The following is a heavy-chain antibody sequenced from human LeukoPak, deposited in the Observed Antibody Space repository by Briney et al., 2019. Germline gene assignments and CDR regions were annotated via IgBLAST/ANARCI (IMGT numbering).Heavy chain of an antibody. J-gene: IGHJ4*02. CDR2: IYYSGST. CDR3: ARDRGGATIDY. CDR1: GGSISSGSYY. Sequence: SETLSLTCTVSGGSISSGSYYWRWIRQPPGKGLEWIGYIYYSGSTNYNPSLKSRVTISVDTSKNQFSLKLSSVTAADTAVYYCARDRGGATIDYWGQGTLVTVSS. V-gene: IGHV4-61*01. D-gene: IGHD1-26*01.